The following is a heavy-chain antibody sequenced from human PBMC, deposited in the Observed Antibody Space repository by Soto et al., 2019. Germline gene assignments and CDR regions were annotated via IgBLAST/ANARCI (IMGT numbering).Heavy chain of an antibody. V-gene: IGHV1-69*06. CDR3: ARGPSIAAAGTPYYYGMDV. Sequence: SVKVSCKASGGTFSSYAISWVRQAPGQGLEWMGGIIPIFGTANYAQKFQGRVTITADKSTSTAYMELSSLRSEDTAVYYCARGPSIAAAGTPYYYGMDVWGQGTTVTVS. D-gene: IGHD6-13*01. CDR1: GGTFSSYA. CDR2: IIPIFGTA. J-gene: IGHJ6*02.